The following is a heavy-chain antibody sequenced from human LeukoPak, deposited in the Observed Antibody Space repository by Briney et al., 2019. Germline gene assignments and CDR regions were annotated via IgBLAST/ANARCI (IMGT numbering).Heavy chain of an antibody. CDR2: ISGSGGST. V-gene: IGHV3-23*01. D-gene: IGHD6-6*01. J-gene: IGHJ4*02. Sequence: GGSLRLSCAASGFTFSSYAMSWVRQAPGKGLEWVSAISGSGGSTYYADSVKGRFTISRDNSKNTLYLQMNSLRAEDTAVYYCARGRSSSRGYYFDYWGQGTLVTVSS. CDR1: GFTFSSYA. CDR3: ARGRSSSRGYYFDY.